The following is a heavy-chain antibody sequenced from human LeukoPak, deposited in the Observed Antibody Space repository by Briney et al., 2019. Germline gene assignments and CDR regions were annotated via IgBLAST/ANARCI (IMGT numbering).Heavy chain of an antibody. CDR3: ARGMETQDAFDI. J-gene: IGHJ3*02. D-gene: IGHD3-3*01. V-gene: IGHV4-61*02. Sequence: PSETLSLTCTVSGGSISSGSYYWSWIRQPAGKGLEWIGRIYTSGSTNYNPSLKSRVTISVDTSKNQFSLKLSSVTAADTAVYYCARGMETQDAFDIWGQGTMVTVSS. CDR1: GGSISSGSYY. CDR2: IYTSGST.